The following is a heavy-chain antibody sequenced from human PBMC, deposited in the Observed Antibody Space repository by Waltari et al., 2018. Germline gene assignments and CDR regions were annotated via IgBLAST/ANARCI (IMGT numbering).Heavy chain of an antibody. D-gene: IGHD6-13*01. Sequence: QVQLQESGPGLVKPSQTLSLTCTVSGGSISSGSYYWSWIRQPAGKGLEWIGYIYTSGSTNYNPSLKSRVTISVDTSKNQFSLKLSSVTAADTAVYYCASGKIAVAGTGAYGMDVWGQGTTVTVSS. J-gene: IGHJ6*02. CDR2: IYTSGST. CDR3: ASGKIAVAGTGAYGMDV. V-gene: IGHV4-61*09. CDR1: GGSISSGSYY.